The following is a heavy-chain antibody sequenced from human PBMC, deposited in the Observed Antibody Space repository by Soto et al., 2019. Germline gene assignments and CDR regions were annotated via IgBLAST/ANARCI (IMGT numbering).Heavy chain of an antibody. J-gene: IGHJ3*02. CDR1: GYSFPTYW. V-gene: IGHV5-51*01. CDR3: ARSRVSTPRLEDPFDI. Sequence: PGESLKISCKGSGYSFPTYWLAWVRQTPGRGLEYMGIIYPGDSDSRYSPAFQGQVTISADKSINTAYLQWTSLKASDTAIYYCARSRVSTPRLEDPFDIWRQGTMVTVSS. D-gene: IGHD5-12*01. CDR2: IYPGDSDS.